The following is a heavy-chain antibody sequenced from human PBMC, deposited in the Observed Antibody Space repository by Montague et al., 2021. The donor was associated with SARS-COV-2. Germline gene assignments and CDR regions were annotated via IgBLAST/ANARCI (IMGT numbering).Heavy chain of an antibody. V-gene: IGHV4-34*01. D-gene: IGHD6-6*01. J-gene: IGHJ4*02. CDR2: ANNSGNT. CDR1: GGSISGDH. Sequence: SETLSLTCAVYGGSISGDHWSWIRQPPGKGLEWIGEANNSGNTNYNVSLKSRVTMSVDTSKSQFSLKVRSVTAADTAVYYCAGGTDGVAARLRCYFDQWGRGTLVTVSS. CDR3: AGGTDGVAARLRCYFDQ.